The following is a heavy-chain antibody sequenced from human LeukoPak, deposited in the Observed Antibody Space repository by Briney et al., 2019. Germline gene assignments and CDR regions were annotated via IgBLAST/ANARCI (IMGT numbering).Heavy chain of an antibody. J-gene: IGHJ4*02. Sequence: SETLSLTCNVSGGSISSYYWSWIRQPPGKGLEWIGYIYYSGSTNYNPSLKSRVTISVDTSKNQFSLKLSSVTAADTAVYYCAASSGYYRRFDYWGQGTLVTVSS. D-gene: IGHD3-22*01. CDR3: AASSGYYRRFDY. V-gene: IGHV4-59*01. CDR1: GGSISSYY. CDR2: IYYSGST.